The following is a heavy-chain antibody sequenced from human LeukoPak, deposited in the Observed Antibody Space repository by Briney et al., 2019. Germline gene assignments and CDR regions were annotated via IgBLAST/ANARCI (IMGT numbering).Heavy chain of an antibody. D-gene: IGHD6-13*01. CDR2: VYYSGST. CDR3: TRTIAAYNTKYFDL. Sequence: SSETLSLTCTVSGGSISSYYWSWIRQPPGKGLEWIGYVYYSGSTNYIPSLKSRATISVETSKNQFSLKLRSVTAADTAFYYCTRTIAAYNTKYFDLWGRGTLVTVSS. V-gene: IGHV4-59*01. J-gene: IGHJ2*01. CDR1: GGSISSYY.